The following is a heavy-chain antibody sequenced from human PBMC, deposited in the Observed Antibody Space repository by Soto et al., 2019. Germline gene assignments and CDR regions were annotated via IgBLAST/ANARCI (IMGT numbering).Heavy chain of an antibody. CDR2: IIPIFGTA. J-gene: IGHJ6*02. V-gene: IGHV1-69*01. D-gene: IGHD3-3*01. CDR1: GGTFSSYA. Sequence: QVQLVQSGAEVQKPGSSVKISCKASGGTFSSYAISWVRQAPGQGLEWMGGIIPIFGTANYAQKFQGRVTITADESTSTAYMELSSLRSEDTAVYYCARDWRDLRFLEWLSTGMDVWGQGTTVTVSS. CDR3: ARDWRDLRFLEWLSTGMDV.